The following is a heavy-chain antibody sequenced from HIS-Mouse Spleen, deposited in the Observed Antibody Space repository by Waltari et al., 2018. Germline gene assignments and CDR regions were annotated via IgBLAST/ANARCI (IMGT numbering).Heavy chain of an antibody. CDR2: IYYRGST. J-gene: IGHJ2*01. V-gene: IGHV4-39*07. D-gene: IGHD6-13*01. Sequence: QLQLQESGPGLVKPSETLSLTCTVSGGSISSSSYYWGWIRQPPGKGLEWIGSIYYRGSTSHNPPLKSRVTISVATSKTQFSLKLSSVTAADTAVYYCAREIPYSSSWYDWYFDLWGRGTLVTVSS. CDR1: GGSISSSSYY. CDR3: AREIPYSSSWYDWYFDL.